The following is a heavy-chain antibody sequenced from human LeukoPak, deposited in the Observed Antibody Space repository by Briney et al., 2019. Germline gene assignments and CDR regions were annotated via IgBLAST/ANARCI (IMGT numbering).Heavy chain of an antibody. CDR1: GGSISSYY. V-gene: IGHV4-4*09. D-gene: IGHD3-10*01. Sequence: SETLSLTCTVSGGSISSYYWSWIRQPPGKGLEWIGYIYTSGSTNYNPSLKSRVTISVDTSKNQFSLKLSSVTAADTAVYYCARLASGLLDYWGQGTLVTVSS. J-gene: IGHJ4*02. CDR3: ARLASGLLDY. CDR2: IYTSGST.